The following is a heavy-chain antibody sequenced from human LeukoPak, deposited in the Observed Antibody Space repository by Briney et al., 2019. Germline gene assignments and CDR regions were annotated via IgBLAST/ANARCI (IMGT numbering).Heavy chain of an antibody. J-gene: IGHJ6*03. CDR1: GASISGGSFC. CDR3: ARDVVVLPAARDYYYYMDV. D-gene: IGHD2-2*01. CDR2: LCNSGNT. Sequence: SETLSLTCTVSGASISGGSFCWSWIRQPAGKGLEWVGRLCNSGNTDYNPSLKSRVTISEDTSKNQFSLTLSSVTAADTAVYYCARDVVVLPAARDYYYYMDVWGKGTTVTVSS. V-gene: IGHV4-61*02.